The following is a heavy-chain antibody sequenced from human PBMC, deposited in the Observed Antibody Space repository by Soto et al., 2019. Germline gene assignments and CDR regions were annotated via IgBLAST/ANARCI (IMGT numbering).Heavy chain of an antibody. J-gene: IGHJ4*02. CDR2: IYPGDSDT. Sequence: GESLKISCKGSGYSFTSYWIGWVRQMPGKGLEWMGIIYPGDSDTRYSPSFQGQVTISADKSISTAYLQWSSLKASDTAMYYCARLSGDNVVVPAATLDYWGQGTLVTVSS. D-gene: IGHD2-2*01. V-gene: IGHV5-51*01. CDR1: GYSFTSYW. CDR3: ARLSGDNVVVPAATLDY.